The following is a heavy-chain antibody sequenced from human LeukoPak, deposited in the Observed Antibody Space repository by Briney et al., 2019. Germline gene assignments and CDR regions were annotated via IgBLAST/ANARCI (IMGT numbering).Heavy chain of an antibody. J-gene: IGHJ4*02. Sequence: GGSLRLSCAASGFTFSSYGMHWVRQAPGKGLEWVSFIRYDGSNKYYADSVKGRLTISRDNSKNTLYLQMNSLRAEDTAVYYCANQDSTEYSYYFDFWGQETLVTVSS. CDR2: IRYDGSNK. V-gene: IGHV3-30*02. D-gene: IGHD2/OR15-2a*01. CDR3: ANQDSTEYSYYFDF. CDR1: GFTFSSYG.